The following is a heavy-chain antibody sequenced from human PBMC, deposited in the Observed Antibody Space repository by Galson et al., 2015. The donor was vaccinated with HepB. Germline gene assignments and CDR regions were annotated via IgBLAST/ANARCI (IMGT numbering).Heavy chain of an antibody. V-gene: IGHV3-30*04. Sequence: SLRLSCAASGFTFSSCAMHWVRQAPGKGLEWVAVISYDGSNKYYADSVKGRFTISRDNSKNTLYLQMNSLRAEDTAVYYCARESPWLLDAFDIWGQGTMVTVSS. J-gene: IGHJ3*02. CDR1: GFTFSSCA. CDR2: ISYDGSNK. CDR3: ARESPWLLDAFDI. D-gene: IGHD5-12*01.